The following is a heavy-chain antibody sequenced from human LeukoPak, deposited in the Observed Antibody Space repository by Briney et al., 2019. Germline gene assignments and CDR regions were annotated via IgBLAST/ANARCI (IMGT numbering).Heavy chain of an antibody. CDR1: GFTLTDYN. D-gene: IGHD6-19*01. CDR2: IRFDGTTE. J-gene: IGHJ4*02. V-gene: IGHV3-30*02. Sequence: GGSLRLSCGASGFTLTDYNMHWVRQAPGKGLEYVAFIRFDGTTEYYTDSVKGRFTMSRDKSKNTLYLQMNSLRGEDTAIYYCARGAAVALELWGQGTLVTVSS. CDR3: ARGAAVALEL.